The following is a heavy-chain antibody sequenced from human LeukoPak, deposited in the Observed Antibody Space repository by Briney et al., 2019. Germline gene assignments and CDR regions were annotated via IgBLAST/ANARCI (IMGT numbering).Heavy chain of an antibody. J-gene: IGHJ4*02. CDR3: ARDLRYGGNSRPVLAWDY. CDR2: IISSSSYI. CDR1: GFTFRDYY. D-gene: IGHD4-23*01. Sequence: GGSLRLSCVASGFTFRDYYMSWIRRAPGKGLELGSYIISSSSYIDYADSVKGRVTISRDNAKNSLLLQMKRLRAEDTAVYYCARDLRYGGNSRPVLAWDYWGPGTLVTVSS. V-gene: IGHV3-11*05.